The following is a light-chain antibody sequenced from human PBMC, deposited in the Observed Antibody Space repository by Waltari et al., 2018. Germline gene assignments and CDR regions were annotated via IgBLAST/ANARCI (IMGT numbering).Light chain of an antibody. J-gene: IGLJ1*01. CDR1: DSHVVAYDF. CDR3: SSYTTSSAPGV. V-gene: IGLV2-14*01. CDR2: EVS. Sequence: QSALTQPASVSGSPGQSITITCSGTDSHVVAYDFVSWYQQHPGKAPNLIIYEVSNRPSGISNRFSASKSGNTASLTIPDYYCSSYTTSSAPGVFGTGTRVTVL.